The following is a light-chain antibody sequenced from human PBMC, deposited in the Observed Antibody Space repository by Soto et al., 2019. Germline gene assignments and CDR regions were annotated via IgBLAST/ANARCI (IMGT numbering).Light chain of an antibody. J-gene: IGLJ2*01. Sequence: QSVLTQPPSASGTPGQRVTISCSVSSPSIAGNTVNWYQHVPGTAPKLLIYLNNQRPSGVPDRFSGSKSGTSASLAISALQSEDEAAYYCAAWDDNLHGPIFGGGTKVTV. CDR3: AAWDDNLHGPI. CDR2: LNN. V-gene: IGLV1-44*01. CDR1: SPSIAGNT.